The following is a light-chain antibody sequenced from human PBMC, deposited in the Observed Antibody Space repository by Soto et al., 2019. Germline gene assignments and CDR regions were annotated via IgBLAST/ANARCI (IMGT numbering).Light chain of an antibody. CDR2: NNN. CDR1: SSNIGSNY. Sequence: QSVLTQPPSASGTPGQRVTISCSGSSSNIGSNYVYWYQQLPGTAPKLLIYNNNQRPSGVPDRFSGSKSGTSASLAISGLRSEDEADYYCATWDDTLSGYVFGTGTKVTVL. J-gene: IGLJ1*01. V-gene: IGLV1-47*02. CDR3: ATWDDTLSGYV.